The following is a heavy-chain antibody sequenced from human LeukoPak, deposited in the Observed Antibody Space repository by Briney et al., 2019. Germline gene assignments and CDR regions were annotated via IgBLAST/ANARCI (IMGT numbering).Heavy chain of an antibody. D-gene: IGHD3-22*01. CDR1: GFTFRSYG. CDR2: ISYDGSNK. Sequence: GRSLRLSCAASGFTFRSYGMHWVRQAPGKGLEWVAVISYDGSNKYYADSVKGRFTISRDNSKNTLSLQMNSLRAEDTAVYYCAKDYYYDSSGYSFFDYWGQGTLVTVSS. CDR3: AKDYYYDSSGYSFFDY. J-gene: IGHJ4*02. V-gene: IGHV3-30*18.